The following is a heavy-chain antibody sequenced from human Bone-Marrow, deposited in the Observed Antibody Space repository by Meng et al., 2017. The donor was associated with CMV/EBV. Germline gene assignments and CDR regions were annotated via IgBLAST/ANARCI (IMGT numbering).Heavy chain of an antibody. V-gene: IGHV3-30*02. CDR3: AKSLYYDYFDY. J-gene: IGHJ4*02. Sequence: GESLKISCAASGFTFSSYGMHWVRQAPGKGLEWVAFIRYDGSNKYYVDSVKGRFTISRDNSKNTLYLQMISLRGEDTAVYYCAKSLYYDYFDYWGQGTLVTVSS. CDR1: GFTFSSYG. CDR2: IRYDGSNK. D-gene: IGHD1-26*01.